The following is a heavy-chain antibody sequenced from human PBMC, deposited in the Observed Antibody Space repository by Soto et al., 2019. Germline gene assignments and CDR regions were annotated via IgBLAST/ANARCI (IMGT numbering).Heavy chain of an antibody. J-gene: IGHJ3*02. CDR2: IYYSGST. Sequence: QVQLQESGPGLVKPSQTLSLTCTVSGGSISSGGYYWSWIRQHPGKGLEWIGYIYYSGSTYYNPSLKSRVTISVDTSKNQFSLKLSSVTAADTAVYYCARGVGNYYGSGSYSGRAFDIWGQGTMVTVSS. D-gene: IGHD3-10*01. V-gene: IGHV4-31*03. CDR3: ARGVGNYYGSGSYSGRAFDI. CDR1: GGSISSGGYY.